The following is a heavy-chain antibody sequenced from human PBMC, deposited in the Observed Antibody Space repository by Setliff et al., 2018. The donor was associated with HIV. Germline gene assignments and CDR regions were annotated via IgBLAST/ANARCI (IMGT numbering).Heavy chain of an antibody. CDR2: VDPQDGEP. Sequence: ASVKVSCKASGYIFTDYYMHWVQQAPGEGLEWMGRVDPQDGEPKYAEKFQGRVTITADTSTDTSVMELSSLRSEDTAVYYCATAGTYYYGSGSYHASAYWGQGTLVTVS. D-gene: IGHD3-10*01. J-gene: IGHJ4*02. CDR3: ATAGTYYYGSGSYHASAY. CDR1: GYIFTDYY. V-gene: IGHV1-69-2*01.